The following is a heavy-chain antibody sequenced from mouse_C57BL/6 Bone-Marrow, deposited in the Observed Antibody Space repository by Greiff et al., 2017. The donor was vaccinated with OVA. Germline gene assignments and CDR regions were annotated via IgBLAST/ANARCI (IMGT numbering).Heavy chain of an antibody. J-gene: IGHJ1*03. CDR1: GYSITSGYY. Sequence: EVKLMESGPGLVKPSQSLSLTCSVTGYSITSGYYWNWIRQFPGNKLEWMGYISYDGSNNYNPSLKNRISITRDTSKNQFFLKLNSVTTEDTATYYCARERRVWYFDVWGTGTTVTVSS. CDR3: ARERRVWYFDV. V-gene: IGHV3-6*01. CDR2: ISYDGSN.